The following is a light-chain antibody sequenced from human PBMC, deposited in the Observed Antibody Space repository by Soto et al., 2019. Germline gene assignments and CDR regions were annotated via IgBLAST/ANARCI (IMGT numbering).Light chain of an antibody. Sequence: IQMNQSPSSLSASVGDRVTINCRASHDIIKYLHWYQQKSGAAPKLLIYGASILQGGFPARCTGTGSGTHFTLTISSLQPEDFETYYCQQSFRTALIFGGGTKLEIK. V-gene: IGKV1-39*01. J-gene: IGKJ4*01. CDR2: GAS. CDR3: QQSFRTALI. CDR1: HDIIKY.